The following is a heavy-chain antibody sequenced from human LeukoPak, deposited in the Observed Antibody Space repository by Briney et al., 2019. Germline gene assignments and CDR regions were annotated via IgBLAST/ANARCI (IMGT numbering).Heavy chain of an antibody. CDR3: ASAFRYFDWLSYFDY. D-gene: IGHD3-9*01. CDR1: GFTFSSYA. J-gene: IGHJ4*03. CDR2: ISGSGGST. V-gene: IGHV3-23*01. Sequence: GGSLRLSCAASGFTFSSYAMSWVRQAPGKGLEWVSAISGSGGSTYYADSVKGRFTISRDNSKNTLYLQMNSLRPEDTASYYCASAFRYFDWLSYFDYWGQGTMVTVSS.